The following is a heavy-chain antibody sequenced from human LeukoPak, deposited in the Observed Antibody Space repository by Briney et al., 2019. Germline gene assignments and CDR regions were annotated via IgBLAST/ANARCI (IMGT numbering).Heavy chain of an antibody. CDR2: IYSGGST. V-gene: IGHV3-66*01. CDR3: ARGIAVAARFDY. Sequence: GGSLRLSCAASGFTVSSNYMSWVRQAPGKGLEWVSVIYSGGSTYYADSVKGRFTISRDNSKNTLYLQMNSLRAEDTALYYCARGIAVAARFDYWGQGTLVTVSS. D-gene: IGHD6-19*01. CDR1: GFTVSSNY. J-gene: IGHJ4*02.